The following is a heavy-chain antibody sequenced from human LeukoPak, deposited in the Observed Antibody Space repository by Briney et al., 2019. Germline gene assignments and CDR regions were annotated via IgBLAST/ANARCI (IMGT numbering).Heavy chain of an antibody. Sequence: GGSLRLSCAASGFTFSYYSMNWVREAPGKGLXXXXSISSSSGYIYYADSXKGXFTISRDNAKNSLYLQMNSLRAEDTGLYYCAASIAYRSSWFADYWGQGTLVTVSS. CDR2: ISSSSGYI. J-gene: IGHJ4*02. V-gene: IGHV3-21*01. CDR3: AASIAYRSSWFADY. CDR1: GFTFSYYS. D-gene: IGHD6-13*01.